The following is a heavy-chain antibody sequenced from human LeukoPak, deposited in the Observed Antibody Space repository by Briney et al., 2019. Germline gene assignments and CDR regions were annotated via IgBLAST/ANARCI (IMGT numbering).Heavy chain of an antibody. Sequence: GASLQISCQGSGYSFTSYWIGWVRQLGGKGLGWMGIIYAGDSDTRDSPCFQGQVTISADQSISTAYLQCSSLKASDTAMYYCARSEELSLYYFDYWGQGTLVTVSS. CDR1: GYSFTSYW. D-gene: IGHD3-16*02. CDR2: IYAGDSDT. V-gene: IGHV5-51*01. J-gene: IGHJ4*02. CDR3: ARSEELSLYYFDY.